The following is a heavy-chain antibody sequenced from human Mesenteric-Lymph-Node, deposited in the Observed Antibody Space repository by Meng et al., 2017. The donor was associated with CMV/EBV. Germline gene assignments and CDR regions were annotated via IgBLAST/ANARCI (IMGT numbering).Heavy chain of an antibody. Sequence: ETLSLTCVTSGFTFTSNAMSWVRQAPGKGLEWVSGFTSGGSTYYADSVKGRFTISRDNSKNTLYLEMNSLSAEDTAVYYCARRGNNGRALDVWGQGTTVTVSS. D-gene: IGHD2-8*01. V-gene: IGHV3-23*01. CDR1: GFTFTSNA. CDR3: ARRGNNGRALDV. J-gene: IGHJ6*02. CDR2: FTSGGST.